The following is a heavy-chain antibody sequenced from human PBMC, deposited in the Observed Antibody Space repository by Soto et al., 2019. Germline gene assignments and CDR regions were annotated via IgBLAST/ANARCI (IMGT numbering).Heavy chain of an antibody. CDR1: GFTFSSYG. V-gene: IGHV3-30*18. D-gene: IGHD6-13*01. CDR3: AKDKSGIAAAGTNWFDP. J-gene: IGHJ5*02. CDR2: ISYDGSNK. Sequence: GGSLRLSCAASGFTFSSYGMHWVRQAPGKGLEWVAVISYDGSNKYYADSVKGRFTISRDNSKNTLYLQMNSLRAEDTAVYYCAKDKSGIAAAGTNWFDPWGQGTLVTVSS.